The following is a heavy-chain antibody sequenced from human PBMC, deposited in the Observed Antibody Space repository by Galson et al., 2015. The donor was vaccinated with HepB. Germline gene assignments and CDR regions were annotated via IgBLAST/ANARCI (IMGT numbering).Heavy chain of an antibody. Sequence: SLRLSCAGSGFIFSNYAMNWVRQAPGKGLEWVSAISGSGSSTYYADSVKGRFTISRDNSKNTLYLQMNTLRAEDTAVYYCAKDYRVKYYFDYWGQGTLVTVSS. D-gene: IGHD3-16*02. CDR3: AKDYRVKYYFDY. J-gene: IGHJ4*02. V-gene: IGHV3-23*01. CDR1: GFIFSNYA. CDR2: ISGSGSST.